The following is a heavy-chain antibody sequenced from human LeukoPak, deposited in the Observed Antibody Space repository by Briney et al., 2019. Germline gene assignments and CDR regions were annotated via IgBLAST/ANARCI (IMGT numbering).Heavy chain of an antibody. CDR1: GFXXXXSX. Sequence: SGFXXXXSXMTWIRQAPGKGLEWVSYITNTGNSIEYVDSVKGRFTTSRDNSKNSLYLQMNRQRAEDTAVYYXXXXXXGXDYWGQGALVTVSS. J-gene: IGHJ4*02. CDR3: XXXXXGXDY. V-gene: IGHV3-11*04. CDR2: ITNTGNSI.